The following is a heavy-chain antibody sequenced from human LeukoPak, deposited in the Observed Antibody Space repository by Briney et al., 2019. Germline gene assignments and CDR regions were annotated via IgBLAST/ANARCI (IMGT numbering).Heavy chain of an antibody. J-gene: IGHJ4*02. CDR2: ISGSCGST. V-gene: IGHV3-23*01. Sequence: GGSLRLSCAASGFSFSSYAMIWVRQAPGKGLEWVSAISGSCGSTYYADCVKGRFTISRDNSKDTLYLQMNSLRAEDTAVYYCAKLSGYSYGYVSDYWGQGTLVTVSS. CDR3: AKLSGYSYGYVSDY. D-gene: IGHD5-18*01. CDR1: GFSFSSYA.